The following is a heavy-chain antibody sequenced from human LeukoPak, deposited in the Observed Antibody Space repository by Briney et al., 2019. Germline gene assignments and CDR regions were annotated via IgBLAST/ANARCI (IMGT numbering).Heavy chain of an antibody. CDR1: GFTFSSYS. CDR3: AKAHGYSYGYFDY. CDR2: ISSSSSTI. J-gene: IGHJ4*02. Sequence: GGSLRLSCAASGFTFSSYSMNWVRQAPGKGLEWVSYISSSSSTIYYADSVKGRFTISRDNAKNSLYLQMNSLRAEDTALYYCAKAHGYSYGYFDYWGQGTLVTVSS. D-gene: IGHD5-18*01. V-gene: IGHV3-48*01.